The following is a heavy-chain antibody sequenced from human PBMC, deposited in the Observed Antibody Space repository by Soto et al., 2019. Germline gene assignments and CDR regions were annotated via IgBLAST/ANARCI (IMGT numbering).Heavy chain of an antibody. D-gene: IGHD4-17*01. Sequence: SETLSLTCTVSGGSISSYYWSWIRQPPGKGLEWIGYIYYSGSTNYNPSLKSRVTISVDTSKNQFSLKLSSVTAADTAGYYCARVYGDYLDYWGQRTLVTVSS. CDR1: GGSISSYY. J-gene: IGHJ4*02. CDR3: ARVYGDYLDY. CDR2: IYYSGST. V-gene: IGHV4-59*01.